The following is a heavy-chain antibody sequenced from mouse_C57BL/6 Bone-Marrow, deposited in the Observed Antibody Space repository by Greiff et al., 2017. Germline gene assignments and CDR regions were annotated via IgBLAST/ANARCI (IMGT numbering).Heavy chain of an antibody. Sequence: EVQLVESGGGLVKPGGSLKLSCAASGFTFSSYTMSWVRQTPEKRLEWVATISGGGGNTYYPDSVKGRFTISRDNAKNTLYLQMSSLRSEDTALYYCASQAWCAYWGQGTLVTVSA. CDR1: GFTFSSYT. CDR2: ISGGGGNT. V-gene: IGHV5-9*01. J-gene: IGHJ3*01. CDR3: ASQAWCAY.